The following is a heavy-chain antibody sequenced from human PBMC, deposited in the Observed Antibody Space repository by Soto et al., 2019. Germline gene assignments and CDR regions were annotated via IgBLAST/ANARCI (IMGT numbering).Heavy chain of an antibody. Sequence: GGSLRLSCAASGFIFSSYALSWVRQAPGKGLEWVSRVHSDGTTTTYADSVKGRFTISRDNARNTVSLQMSSLRAEDTAIYYCARVPSSGWPYFFDYWGLGTLVTVSS. CDR3: ARVPSSGWPYFFDY. CDR2: VHSDGTTT. V-gene: IGHV3-74*01. CDR1: GFIFSSYA. J-gene: IGHJ4*02. D-gene: IGHD6-19*01.